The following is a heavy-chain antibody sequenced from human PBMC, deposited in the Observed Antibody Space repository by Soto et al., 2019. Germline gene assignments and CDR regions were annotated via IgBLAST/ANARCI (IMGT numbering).Heavy chain of an antibody. V-gene: IGHV4-59*02. CDR1: GDSVTSHY. D-gene: IGHD2-2*03. J-gene: IGHJ4*02. CDR3: ASHSYWLDIPVAWVTY. CDR2: MHYTGFS. Sequence: SETLSLTCSFSGDSVTSHYWTWIRQSPEKGLEWIGYMHYTGFSHYNPSLKSRLTISVDTSKNQFTLKLTPVTVADTAVYYCASHSYWLDIPVAWVTYWGQGTLVTVPS.